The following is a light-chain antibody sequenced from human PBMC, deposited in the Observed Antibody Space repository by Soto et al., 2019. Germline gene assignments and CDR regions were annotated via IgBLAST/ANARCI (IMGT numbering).Light chain of an antibody. CDR2: KAL. CDR3: QQYNSQRT. V-gene: IGKV1-5*03. CDR1: QYISSW. J-gene: IGKJ1*01. Sequence: DIQMTQSPSTLSASVGDRVTITCRASQYISSWLAWYQQKPGKAPKLLIYKALSLESGVPSRFSGSGSGTEFTLTISSLQPDDFATYYCQQYNSQRTVGQGTRVVIK.